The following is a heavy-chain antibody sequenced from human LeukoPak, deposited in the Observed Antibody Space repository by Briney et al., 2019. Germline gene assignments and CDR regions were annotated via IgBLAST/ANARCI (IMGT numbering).Heavy chain of an antibody. CDR1: GGSFSGYY. CDR2: INHSGST. Sequence: PSETLSLTCAVYGGSFSGYYWSWIRQPPGKGLEWIGEINHSGSTNYNPSLKSRVTISVDTSKNQFSLKLSSVTAADTAVYYCARGYCSSTSCYPFWWGQGTLVTVPS. V-gene: IGHV4-34*01. D-gene: IGHD2-2*01. J-gene: IGHJ4*02. CDR3: ARGYCSSTSCYPFW.